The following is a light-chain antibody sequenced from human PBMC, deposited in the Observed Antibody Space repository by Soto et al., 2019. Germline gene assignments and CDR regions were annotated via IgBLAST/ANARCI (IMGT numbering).Light chain of an antibody. Sequence: TQPASVSGSPGQAITISCTGTSSDVGGYTYVSWYQQHPGKAPKFIIYDVSNRPSGVSNRFSGSKSGNTASLTISGLQAEDEADYYCSSYTTSNTRQIVFGTGTKVTVL. CDR2: DVS. CDR3: SSYTTSNTRQIV. CDR1: SSDVGGYTY. V-gene: IGLV2-14*01. J-gene: IGLJ1*01.